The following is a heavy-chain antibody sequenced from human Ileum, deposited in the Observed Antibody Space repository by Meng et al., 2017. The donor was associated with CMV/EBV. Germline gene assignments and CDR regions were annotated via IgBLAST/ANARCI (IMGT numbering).Heavy chain of an antibody. CDR1: GFNFNNYQ. CDR3: ARDNFHATFDV. CDR2: ISKDGRNR. V-gene: IGHV3-30*04. J-gene: IGHJ3*01. Sequence: QLQVGESGGGLVHPGRSLRLSCVVSGFNFNNYQLHWVRQAPGKGLEWVALISKDGRNRYYADSVEGRFTISRDNSQNTVSLEMSGLRLEDTAVYYCARDNFHATFDVWGQGTMVTVSS. D-gene: IGHD1-1*01.